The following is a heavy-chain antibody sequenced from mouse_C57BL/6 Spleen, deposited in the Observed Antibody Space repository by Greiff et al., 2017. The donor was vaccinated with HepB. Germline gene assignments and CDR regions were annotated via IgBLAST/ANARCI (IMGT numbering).Heavy chain of an antibody. V-gene: IGHV1-50*01. D-gene: IGHD1-1*01. CDR3: ASYYGSSYY. Sequence: QVQLQQPGAELVKPGASVKLSCKASGYTFTSYWMQWVKQRPGQGLERIGEIDPSDSYTNYNQKFKGKATLTVDTSSSTAYMQLSSLTSEDSAVYYCASYYGSSYYWGQGTTLTVSS. J-gene: IGHJ2*01. CDR1: GYTFTSYW. CDR2: IDPSDSYT.